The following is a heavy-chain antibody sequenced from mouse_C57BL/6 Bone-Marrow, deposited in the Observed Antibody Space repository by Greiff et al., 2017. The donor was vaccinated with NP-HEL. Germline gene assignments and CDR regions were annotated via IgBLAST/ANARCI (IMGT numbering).Heavy chain of an antibody. Sequence: QVQLQQSGAELVRPGTSVKVSCKASGYAFTNYLIEWVKQRPGQGLEWIGVINPGSGGTNYNEKFKGKATLTADKSSSTAYMQLSSLTSEDSAVYFCAREDYGSSLFAYWGQGTLVTVSA. CDR2: INPGSGGT. J-gene: IGHJ3*01. V-gene: IGHV1-54*01. D-gene: IGHD1-1*01. CDR1: GYAFTNYL. CDR3: AREDYGSSLFAY.